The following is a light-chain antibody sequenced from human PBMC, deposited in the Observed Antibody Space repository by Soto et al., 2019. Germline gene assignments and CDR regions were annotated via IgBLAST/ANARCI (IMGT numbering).Light chain of an antibody. CDR1: QSVSSSY. CDR3: QQHGSSPWM. CDR2: GAS. V-gene: IGKV3-20*01. J-gene: IGKJ1*01. Sequence: EIVMTQSPATVSVSPGERATLSCRASQSVSSSYLAWYQQKPGQAPRLLIYGASSRATGIPDRFSGSGSGTDFTLTTSRLEPEDFAVYYCQQHGSSPWMFGQGTKVDI.